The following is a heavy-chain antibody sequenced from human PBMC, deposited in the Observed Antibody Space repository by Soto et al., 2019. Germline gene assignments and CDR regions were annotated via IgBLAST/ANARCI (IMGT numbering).Heavy chain of an antibody. CDR1: GYTFARYW. Sequence: PVESLTISCQAFGYTFARYWIGWVRQMPGNGLEWMGIIYPGNSNIRYSPSFQGQVTISADKSISTAFLQWSSLRASDTATYYCARRGPGYDYGYGGMDVWGHGTTVTVSS. CDR3: ARRGPGYDYGYGGMDV. D-gene: IGHD5-18*01. CDR2: IYPGNSNI. J-gene: IGHJ6*02. V-gene: IGHV5-51*01.